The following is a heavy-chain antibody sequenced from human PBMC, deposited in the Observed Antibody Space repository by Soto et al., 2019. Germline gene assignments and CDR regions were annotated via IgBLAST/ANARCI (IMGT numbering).Heavy chain of an antibody. V-gene: IGHV3-30*19. CDR1: GFTFSSYG. CDR3: ARAAIVLVPAAIRNVSKSTRYYGMDV. D-gene: IGHD2-2*01. J-gene: IGHJ6*02. Sequence: PGGSLRLSCAASGFTFSSYGMHWVRQAPGKGLEWVAVISYDGSKKYYADSVKGRFTISRDNSKNTLNLQMNSLKAEDTAVYYCARAAIVLVPAAIRNVSKSTRYYGMDVWGQGTTVTVSS. CDR2: ISYDGSKK.